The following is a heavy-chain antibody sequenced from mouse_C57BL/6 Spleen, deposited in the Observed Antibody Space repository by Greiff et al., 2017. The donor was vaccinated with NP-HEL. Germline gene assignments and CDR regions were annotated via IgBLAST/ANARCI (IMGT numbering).Heavy chain of an antibody. CDR2: IHPNSGST. Sequence: VQLQQPGAELVKPEASVKLSCKASGYTFTSYWMHWVKQRPGQGLEWIGMIHPNSGSTNYNEKFKSKATLTVDKSSSTAYMQLSSLTSEDSAVYYCSRSGDDYDWYFDYWGTGTPVTVSS. CDR3: SRSGDDYDWYFDY. V-gene: IGHV1-64*01. D-gene: IGHD2-4*01. CDR1: GYTFTSYW. J-gene: IGHJ1*03.